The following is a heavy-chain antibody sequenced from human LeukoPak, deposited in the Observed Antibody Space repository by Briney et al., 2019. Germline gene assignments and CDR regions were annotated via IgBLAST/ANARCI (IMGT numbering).Heavy chain of an antibody. D-gene: IGHD6-13*01. J-gene: IGHJ5*02. CDR3: ARGCSSSWYYNWFDP. V-gene: IGHV4-39*01. CDR2: IYYSGNT. CDR1: GDSISTSNSY. Sequence: PSETLSLTCAVSGDSISTSNSYWGWIRRPPGKGLEWVGSIYYSGNTYYNPSLKSRVTISVDTSKNQFSLKLTSVTAADTAVYHCARGCSSSWYYNWFDPWGQGTLVTVSS.